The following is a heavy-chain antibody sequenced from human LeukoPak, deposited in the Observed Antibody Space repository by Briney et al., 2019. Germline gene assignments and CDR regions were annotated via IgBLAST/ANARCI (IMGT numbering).Heavy chain of an antibody. CDR1: GFTLSSYW. J-gene: IGHJ4*02. D-gene: IGHD3-9*01. V-gene: IGHV3-7*01. Sequence: AGGSLRLSCVGSGFTLSSYWMSWVRQAPGKGLEWVANMNQDGGDKNYVDSVKGRFTISRDNAKNSLYLQMNSLRAEDTAVYYCARLLYDILTGPYDYWGQGTLVTVSS. CDR3: ARLLYDILTGPYDY. CDR2: MNQDGGDK.